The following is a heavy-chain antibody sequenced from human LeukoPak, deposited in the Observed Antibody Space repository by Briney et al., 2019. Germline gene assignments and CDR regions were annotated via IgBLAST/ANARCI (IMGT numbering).Heavy chain of an antibody. CDR1: GYTFTGYY. Sequence: EASVKVSCKASGYTFTGYYMHWVRQAPGQGLEWMGIINPSGGSTSYAQKFQGRVTMTRDMSTSTVYMELSSLRSEDTAVYYCARDLDYSGSYTLGGPRNWFDPWGQGTLVTVSS. CDR3: ARDLDYSGSYTLGGPRNWFDP. V-gene: IGHV1-46*01. D-gene: IGHD1-26*01. CDR2: INPSGGST. J-gene: IGHJ5*02.